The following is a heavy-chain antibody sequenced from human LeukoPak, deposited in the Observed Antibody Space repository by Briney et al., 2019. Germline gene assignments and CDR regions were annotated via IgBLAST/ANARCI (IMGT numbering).Heavy chain of an antibody. CDR3: TRGAGSGWYFFYSY. J-gene: IGHJ4*02. CDR2: ISSSSTI. V-gene: IGHV3-69-1*01. Sequence: GGSLRLSCAASGFTFSDYYMSWIRQAPGKGLEWVSYISSSSTIYYTDSVKGRFTISRDNAKNSLYLQMNSLRAEDTALYYCTRGAGSGWYFFYSYWGQGTLVTVSS. CDR1: GFTFSDYY. D-gene: IGHD6-19*01.